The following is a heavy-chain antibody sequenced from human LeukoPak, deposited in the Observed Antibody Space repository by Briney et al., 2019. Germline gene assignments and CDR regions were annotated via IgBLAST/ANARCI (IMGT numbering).Heavy chain of an antibody. V-gene: IGHV1-18*01. CDR3: ARDVGEGYCSGGSCSDY. CDR1: GYTFTNYA. CDR2: INGYNGKT. J-gene: IGHJ4*02. Sequence: GASVKVSCKASGYTFTNYAISWVRQAPGQGLEWMGWINGYNGKTNYAQKLQGRVTMTTDTSTSTVYMDLRSLRSDDTAVYYCARDVGEGYCSGGSCSDYWGQGTLVTVSS. D-gene: IGHD2-15*01.